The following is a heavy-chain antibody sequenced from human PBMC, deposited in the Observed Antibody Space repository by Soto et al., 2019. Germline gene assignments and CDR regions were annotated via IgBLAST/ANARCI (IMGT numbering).Heavy chain of an antibody. Sequence: QVQLVQSGGELKKPGASVKVSCKASGYTFTNYAISWVRQAPGRGLEWMGWVNTYNGNPNYAQIFQGRGTMTTDTSTGTAYMELRSLKSTDAAIYYCAKLRLESYSAFWSGYPLWGRGTLVRVSS. J-gene: IGHJ2*01. CDR3: AKLRLESYSAFWSGYPL. CDR1: GYTFTNYA. D-gene: IGHD3-3*01. CDR2: VNTYNGNP. V-gene: IGHV1-18*01.